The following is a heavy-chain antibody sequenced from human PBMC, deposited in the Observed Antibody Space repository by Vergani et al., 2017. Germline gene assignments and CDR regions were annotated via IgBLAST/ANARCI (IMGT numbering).Heavy chain of an antibody. CDR1: GYSFTSYW. J-gene: IGHJ6*02. Sequence: EVQLVQSGAEVKKPGESLKISCKGSGYSFTSYWIGWVRQMPGKGLEWMGIIYPGDSDTRYSPSFQGQVTISAAKSISTAYLQWSSLKASDTAMYYCARLPTWIQLWPPLGMDVWGQGTTVTVSS. V-gene: IGHV5-51*01. CDR3: ARLPTWIQLWPPLGMDV. CDR2: IYPGDSDT. D-gene: IGHD5-18*01.